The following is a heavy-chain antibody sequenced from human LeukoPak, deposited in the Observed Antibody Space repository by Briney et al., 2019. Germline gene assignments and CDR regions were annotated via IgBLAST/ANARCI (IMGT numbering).Heavy chain of an antibody. J-gene: IGHJ4*02. CDR3: ATLYRDDFWSGYSTHFDY. CDR1: GGSISNYY. Sequence: PAETLSLTCSVSGGSISNYYWTWIRQPPGKGLEWIGYLAYRGGTHYNPSLKSRVTISVDTSKNQFSLKLSSVTAADTAVYYCATLYRDDFWSGYSTHFDYWGQGTLVTVSS. D-gene: IGHD3-3*01. V-gene: IGHV4-59*01. CDR2: LAYRGGT.